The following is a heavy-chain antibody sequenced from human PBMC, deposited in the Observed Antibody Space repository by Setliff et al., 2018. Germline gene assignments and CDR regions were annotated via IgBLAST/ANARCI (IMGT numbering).Heavy chain of an antibody. CDR1: GFTFTNYA. CDR2: IYSDGSIT. CDR3: ARQQGYDSGHPGPHYYHYYMDV. D-gene: IGHD6-25*01. J-gene: IGHJ6*03. V-gene: IGHV3-23*03. Sequence: GGSLRLSCAASGFTFTNYAMNWVRQAPGKGLEWVSVIYSDGSITYYGDSVKGRFTMPRDNSQNTLYLQMDSLSVDDTAVYYCARQQGYDSGHPGPHYYHYYMDVWGKGTTVTVSS.